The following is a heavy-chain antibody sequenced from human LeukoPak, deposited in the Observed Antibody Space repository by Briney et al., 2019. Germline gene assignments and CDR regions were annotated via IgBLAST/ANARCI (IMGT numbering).Heavy chain of an antibody. D-gene: IGHD4-17*01. V-gene: IGHV4-30-4*08. CDR2: IYYSGST. J-gene: IGHJ3*02. Sequence: PSETLSLTCTVSGGSISSGDYYWSWIRQPPGKGLEWIGYIYYSGSTYYNPSLKSRVTISVDTSKNQFSLKLSSVTAADTAVYYCARMTTVTVDAFDIWGQGTMVTVSS. CDR3: ARMTTVTVDAFDI. CDR1: GGSISSGDYY.